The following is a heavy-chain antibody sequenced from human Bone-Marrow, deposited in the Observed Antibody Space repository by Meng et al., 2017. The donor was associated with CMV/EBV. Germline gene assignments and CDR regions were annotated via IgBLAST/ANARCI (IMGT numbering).Heavy chain of an antibody. CDR1: GGSISSSSYY. CDR2: IYYSGST. Sequence: SETLSLTCTVSGGSISSSSYYWGWIRQPPGKGLEWIGSIYYSGSTYYNPSLKSRVTISVDTSKNQFSLKLSSVTAADTAVYYCARYRNSEYYDFWSGYYNWFDPWGQGTLVTGYS. J-gene: IGHJ5*02. CDR3: ARYRNSEYYDFWSGYYNWFDP. D-gene: IGHD3-3*01. V-gene: IGHV4-39*07.